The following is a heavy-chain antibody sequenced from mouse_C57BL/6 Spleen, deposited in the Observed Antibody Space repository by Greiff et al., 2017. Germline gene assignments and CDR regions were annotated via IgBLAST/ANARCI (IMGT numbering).Heavy chain of an antibody. CDR3: AREDYDYDGGYIDV. Sequence: VQLQESGPELVKPGASVKISCKASGYAFSSSWMNWVKQRPGKGLEWIGRIYPGDGDTNYNGKFKGKATLTADKSSSTAYMQLSSLTSEDSAVYICAREDYDYDGGYIDVWGTGTTVTVSS. CDR2: IYPGDGDT. J-gene: IGHJ1*03. CDR1: GYAFSSSW. D-gene: IGHD2-4*01. V-gene: IGHV1-82*01.